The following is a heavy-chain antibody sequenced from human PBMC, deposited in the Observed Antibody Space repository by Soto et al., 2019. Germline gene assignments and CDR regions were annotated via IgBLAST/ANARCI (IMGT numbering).Heavy chain of an antibody. Sequence: QVQLVESGGGVVQPGRSLRLSCAASGFPFSDYGIHWVRQAPGKGLEWVAVISSDGSNEYYVDSVKGRFTISRDNSKNTVSLQMNSLTTEDSASYYCAKQISPYCSRVTCYDLYFYYAMDVWGQGTTVTVSS. CDR2: ISSDGSNE. CDR1: GFPFSDYG. J-gene: IGHJ6*02. V-gene: IGHV3-30*18. CDR3: AKQISPYCSRVTCYDLYFYYAMDV. D-gene: IGHD2-2*01.